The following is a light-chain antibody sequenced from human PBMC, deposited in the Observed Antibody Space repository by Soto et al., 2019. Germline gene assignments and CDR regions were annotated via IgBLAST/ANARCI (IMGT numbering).Light chain of an antibody. V-gene: IGLV1-40*01. CDR2: ANS. Sequence: QSVLTQPPSVSGAPGQKMTISCTGSSSNTGAGYDVHWYQQLPGTAPKLLINANSNRPSGVPDRFSGSKSGTSASLAISGLRSEDEADYYCAAWDDSLSGLVFGGGTQLTVL. J-gene: IGLJ2*01. CDR3: AAWDDSLSGLV. CDR1: SSNTGAGYD.